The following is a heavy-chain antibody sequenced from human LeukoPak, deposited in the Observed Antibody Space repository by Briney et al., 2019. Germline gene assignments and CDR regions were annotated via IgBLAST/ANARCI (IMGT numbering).Heavy chain of an antibody. D-gene: IGHD2-2*02. J-gene: IGHJ5*02. CDR1: GGSFSGYY. Sequence: PSETLSLTCAVYGGSFSGYYWSWIRQPPGKGLEWIGEINHSGSTNYNPSLKSRVTISVDTSKNQFSLKLSSVTAADTAVYYCASVVPAAIPNWFDPWGQGTLVTVSS. CDR3: ASVVPAAIPNWFDP. V-gene: IGHV4-34*01. CDR2: INHSGST.